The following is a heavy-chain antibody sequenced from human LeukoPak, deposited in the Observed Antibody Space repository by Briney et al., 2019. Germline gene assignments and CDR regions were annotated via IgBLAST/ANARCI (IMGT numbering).Heavy chain of an antibody. J-gene: IGHJ4*02. CDR1: GFTVSSNY. Sequence: GGSLRLSCAASGFTVSSNYMSWVRQAPGKGRGGVSVIYSGGSTYYADSVKGRFTISRDNSKNTLYLQMNSLRAEDTAVYYCARDVWFGELSHYFDYWGQGTLVTVSS. CDR2: IYSGGST. V-gene: IGHV3-53*01. D-gene: IGHD3-10*01. CDR3: ARDVWFGELSHYFDY.